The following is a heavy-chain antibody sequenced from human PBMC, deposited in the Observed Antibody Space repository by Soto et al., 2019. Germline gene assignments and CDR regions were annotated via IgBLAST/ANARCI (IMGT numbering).Heavy chain of an antibody. CDR2: IWYDGSNK. CDR1: GFTFSSYG. CDR3: AVCNPRGDYFDY. J-gene: IGHJ4*02. Sequence: QVQLVESGGGVVQPGRSLRLSCAASGFTFSSYGMHWVRQAPGKGLEWVAVIWYDGSNKYYADSVKGRFTISRDNSKNTLYLQMNSLRAEDTAVYYSAVCNPRGDYFDYWGQGTLVTVSS. V-gene: IGHV3-33*01. D-gene: IGHD3-10*01.